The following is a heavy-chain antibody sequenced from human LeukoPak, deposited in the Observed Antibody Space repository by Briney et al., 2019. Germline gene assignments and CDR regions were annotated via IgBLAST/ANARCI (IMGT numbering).Heavy chain of an antibody. D-gene: IGHD6-19*01. V-gene: IGHV3-66*04. CDR3: ARLFGSGWPGYFYYAMDV. J-gene: IGHJ6*02. Sequence: HPGGSLRLSCAASGITVNSTYISWVRQAPGKGLEWVSVAYSDGNTYYAGSVKGRFTISRDNSKNTLFLQMNSLRAEDTAVYYCARLFGSGWPGYFYYAMDVWGQGTRSPSP. CDR1: GITVNSTY. CDR2: AYSDGNT.